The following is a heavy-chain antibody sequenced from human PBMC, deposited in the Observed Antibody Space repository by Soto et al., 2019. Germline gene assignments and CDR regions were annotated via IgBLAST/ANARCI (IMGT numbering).Heavy chain of an antibody. V-gene: IGHV3-74*01. CDR1: GFPFSHYW. J-gene: IGHJ5*02. CDR2: INPAGTIT. D-gene: IGHD3-16*01. Sequence: GGSLRLSCAASGFPFSHYWMHWVRQTPGKGLVWVSRINPAGTITNYADSVEGRFTTSRDNADSALFLQMNSLSAEDTAIYYCTSDTFGLRDTWGQGTLVTVSS. CDR3: TSDTFGLRDT.